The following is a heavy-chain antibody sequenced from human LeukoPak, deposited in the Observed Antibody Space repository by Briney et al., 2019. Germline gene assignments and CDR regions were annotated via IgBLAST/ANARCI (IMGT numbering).Heavy chain of an antibody. CDR3: ARDSSGYYQAEYFQH. CDR2: ISAYNGNT. Sequence: GASVKVSCKASGYTFTSYGISWVRQAPGQGLEWMGWISAYNGNTNYAQKLQGRVTMTTDTSTSTAYMELRSLRSDDTAVYYCARDSSGYYQAEYFQHWGQGTLVTVSS. D-gene: IGHD3-22*01. V-gene: IGHV1-18*01. CDR1: GYTFTSYG. J-gene: IGHJ1*01.